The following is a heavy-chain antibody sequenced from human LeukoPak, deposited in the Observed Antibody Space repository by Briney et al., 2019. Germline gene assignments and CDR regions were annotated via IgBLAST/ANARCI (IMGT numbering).Heavy chain of an antibody. J-gene: IGHJ4*02. CDR1: ALSFSTSR. CDR2: ITGSGRTI. CDR3: ARQNCDAVHWGFDQ. Sequence: GGSLRLSRAASALSFSTSRVDWVRQAPGKGLEWVSYITGSGRTIYYADSVKGRFTISRDNAKNSLYLQMNSLGDEATAVYYCARQNCDAVHWGFDQWPQGTLVTVSS. D-gene: IGHD7-27*01. V-gene: IGHV3-48*02.